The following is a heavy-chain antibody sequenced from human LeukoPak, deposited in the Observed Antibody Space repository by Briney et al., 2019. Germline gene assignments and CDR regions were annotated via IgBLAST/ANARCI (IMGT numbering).Heavy chain of an antibody. CDR3: AKDPKDYAFWSGYYFDY. CDR1: GFTFSSYA. D-gene: IGHD3-3*01. Sequence: GGSLRLSCAASGFTFSSYAMSWVRQAPGKGLEWVSAISGSGGSTYYADSVKGRFTISRDNSKNTLYLQMNSLRAEDTAVYYCAKDPKDYAFWSGYYFDYWGQGTLVTVSS. J-gene: IGHJ4*02. V-gene: IGHV3-23*01. CDR2: ISGSGGST.